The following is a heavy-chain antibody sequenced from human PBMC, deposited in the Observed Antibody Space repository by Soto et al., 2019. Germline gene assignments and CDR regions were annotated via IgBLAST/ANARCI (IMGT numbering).Heavy chain of an antibody. J-gene: IGHJ5*02. Sequence: QVQLVQSGSEVKKPGSSVKVSCKASGGTLSSYGISWVRQAPGQGLEWMGGIYGTANYAQKFQGRVTITADESTSTVYMAVCSLRSEDTAVYYCARECGYTARVDWFNPWGQGTLVTVSS. CDR1: GGTLSSYG. D-gene: IGHD6-13*01. V-gene: IGHV1-69*01. CDR2: IYGTA. CDR3: ARECGYTARVDWFNP.